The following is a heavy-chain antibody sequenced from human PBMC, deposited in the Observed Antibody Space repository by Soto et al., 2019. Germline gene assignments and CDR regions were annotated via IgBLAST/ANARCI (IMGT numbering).Heavy chain of an antibody. Sequence: QVQLVQSGAEVKKPGASVRVSCKASGYTFTSYYIHWVRQAPGQGPEWMGMISPSSGGTDYAQKFQGSVTMTRDTSTSTVYMELSSLRSEDTAVYFCTRSIITTAGTDAFDLWGQGTLVTVSS. D-gene: IGHD6-13*01. CDR1: GYTFTSYY. V-gene: IGHV1-46*03. CDR2: ISPSSGGT. J-gene: IGHJ3*01. CDR3: TRSIITTAGTDAFDL.